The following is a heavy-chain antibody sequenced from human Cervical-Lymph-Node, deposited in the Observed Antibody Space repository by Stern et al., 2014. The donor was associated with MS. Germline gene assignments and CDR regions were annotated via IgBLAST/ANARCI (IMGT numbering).Heavy chain of an antibody. D-gene: IGHD5-12*01. CDR1: GGTFNNFA. CDR2: SMPTFDST. J-gene: IGHJ2*01. Sequence: VQLVQSGAEVKKPGSSVTVSCTASGGTFNNFAISLVRQVPGQGYEWMAGSMPTFDSTNFAHKYRHRVTITADKSSNTVYMELSSLTSDDTAMYYCVRGLSGYDYWYFDLWGRGTLITVS. V-gene: IGHV1-69*06. CDR3: VRGLSGYDYWYFDL.